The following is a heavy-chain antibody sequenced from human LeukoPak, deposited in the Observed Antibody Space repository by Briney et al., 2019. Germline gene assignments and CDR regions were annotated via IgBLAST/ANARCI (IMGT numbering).Heavy chain of an antibody. J-gene: IGHJ4*02. Sequence: ASVKVSCKASGYIFTDYFIHWVRQAPGQGLEWMGWISAYNGNTNYAQKLQGRVTMTTDTSTSTAYMELRSLRSDDTAVYYCARDGGYCSGGSCYDYWGQGTLVTVSS. CDR2: ISAYNGNT. D-gene: IGHD2-15*01. CDR3: ARDGGYCSGGSCYDY. CDR1: GYIFTDYF. V-gene: IGHV1-18*01.